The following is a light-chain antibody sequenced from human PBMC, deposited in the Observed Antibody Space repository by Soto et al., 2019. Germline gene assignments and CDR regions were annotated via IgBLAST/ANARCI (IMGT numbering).Light chain of an antibody. CDR1: QSVSID. Sequence: EIVLTPSPGTLSLSPWERATLSCRASQSVSIDLAWYQQTPGQAPRLLIYGASTRATGIPVRFSGSASGTEFTLTISSLQSEDFTVYYCQQYNKWPLTFGQGTKVDIK. V-gene: IGKV3-15*01. CDR3: QQYNKWPLT. J-gene: IGKJ1*01. CDR2: GAS.